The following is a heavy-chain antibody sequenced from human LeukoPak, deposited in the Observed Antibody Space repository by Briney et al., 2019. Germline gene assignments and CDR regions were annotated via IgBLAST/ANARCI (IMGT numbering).Heavy chain of an antibody. CDR3: ARDRPSYYDPYAFDI. V-gene: IGHV3-7*01. CDR1: GFTFSSYW. D-gene: IGHD3-22*01. Sequence: PGGSLRLSCAASGFTFSSYWMSWVRQAPGKGLEWVANIKQDGSEKYYVDSVKGRFTISRDNAKNSLYLQMNSLRAEDTAVYYCARDRPSYYDPYAFDIWGQGTMVTVSS. J-gene: IGHJ3*02. CDR2: IKQDGSEK.